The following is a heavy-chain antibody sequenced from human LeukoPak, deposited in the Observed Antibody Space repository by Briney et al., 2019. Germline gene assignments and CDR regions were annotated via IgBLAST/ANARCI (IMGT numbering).Heavy chain of an antibody. CDR1: GFTFSGHD. J-gene: IGHJ5*02. D-gene: IGHD2-2*02. CDR2: IGTGGDT. V-gene: IGHV3-13*01. CDR3: AKGYCSSTSCYSRFDP. Sequence: GGSLRLSCAGSGFTFSGHDMHWVRQATGKGLEWVAAIGTGGDTYHLDSVKGRFTISRENAKDSLYLQMNSLRAEDTAVYYCAKGYCSSTSCYSRFDPWGQGTLVTVSS.